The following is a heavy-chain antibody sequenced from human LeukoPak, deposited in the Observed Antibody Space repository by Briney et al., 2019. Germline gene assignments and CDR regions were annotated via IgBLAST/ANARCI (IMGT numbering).Heavy chain of an antibody. CDR2: ISGSGGST. Sequence: GGSLRLSCAASGFTFSSYAMNWVRQAPGKGLEWVSAISGSGGSTYYADSVKGRFTISRDNSKNTLYLQMNSLRAEDTAVYYCAKDLSGSYDLDYWGQGTLVTVSS. D-gene: IGHD1-26*01. J-gene: IGHJ4*02. CDR3: AKDLSGSYDLDY. CDR1: GFTFSSYA. V-gene: IGHV3-23*01.